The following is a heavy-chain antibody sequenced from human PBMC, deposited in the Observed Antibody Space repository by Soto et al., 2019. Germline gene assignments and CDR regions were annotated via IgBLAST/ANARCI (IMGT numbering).Heavy chain of an antibody. J-gene: IGHJ5*02. V-gene: IGHV4-34*01. Sequence: SETLSLTCAVYGGSFSGYYWSWIRQPPGKGLEWIGEINHSGSANYNPSLKSRVTISVDTSKNQFSLKLSSVTAADTAVYYCARAAKYLGYCSGGSCYSGSWFDPWGQGTLVTVSS. CDR1: GGSFSGYY. CDR3: ARAAKYLGYCSGGSCYSGSWFDP. D-gene: IGHD2-15*01. CDR2: INHSGSA.